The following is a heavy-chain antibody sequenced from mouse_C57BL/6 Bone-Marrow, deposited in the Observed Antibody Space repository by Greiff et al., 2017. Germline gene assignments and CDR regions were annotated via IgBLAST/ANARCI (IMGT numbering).Heavy chain of an antibody. J-gene: IGHJ4*01. CDR1: GFTFSSYG. Sequence: EVKVVESGGDLVKPGGSLKLSCAASGFTFSSYGMSWVRQTPDKRLEWVATISSGGSYTYYPDSVKGRFTISRDNAKNTLYLQMSSLKSEDTAMYYCARRSIAMDYWGQGTSVTVSS. CDR2: ISSGGSYT. V-gene: IGHV5-6*02. CDR3: ARRSIAMDY.